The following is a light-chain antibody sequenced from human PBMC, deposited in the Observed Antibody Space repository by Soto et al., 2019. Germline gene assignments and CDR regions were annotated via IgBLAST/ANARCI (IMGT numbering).Light chain of an antibody. CDR1: SSDVGGYNY. CDR3: CSYGGSYTLI. Sequence: QSALTQPASVSGSPGQSVTVSCTGTSSDVGGYNYVSWYQQHPGKAPKLIISDVTNRPSGVPDRFSGSKSGNTASLTISGLQGEDEAEYYCCSYGGSYTLIFGGGTKLTVL. CDR2: DVT. V-gene: IGLV2-11*01. J-gene: IGLJ2*01.